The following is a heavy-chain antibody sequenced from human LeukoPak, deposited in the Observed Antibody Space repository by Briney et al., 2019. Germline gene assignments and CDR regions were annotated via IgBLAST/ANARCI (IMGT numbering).Heavy chain of an antibody. D-gene: IGHD3-3*01. CDR3: AHTPLIGLLGVVIIPYYFDY. CDR2: IYWNDDK. V-gene: IGHV2-5*01. Sequence: SGPTLVNPTQTLTLTCTFSGFSLSTSGVGVGWIRQPPGKALEWLALIYWNDDKRYSPSLKSRLTITKDTSKNQVVLTMTNMDPVDTATYYCAHTPLIGLLGVVIIPYYFDYWGQGTLVTVSS. J-gene: IGHJ4*02. CDR1: GFSLSTSGVG.